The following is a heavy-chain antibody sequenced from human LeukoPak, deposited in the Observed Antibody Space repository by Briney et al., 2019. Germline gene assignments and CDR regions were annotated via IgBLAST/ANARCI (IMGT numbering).Heavy chain of an antibody. V-gene: IGHV4-34*01. CDR2: INHSGST. D-gene: IGHD6-13*01. J-gene: IGHJ6*03. Sequence: PSETLSLTCAVYGGSFSGYYWSWIRQPPGKGLEWIGEINHSGSTNYNPSIKSRVTISIDTSKTQFSLRLSSVTAADTAVYYCARGRVSSSSWSSTYYYYFYIDVWGKGTTVTVSS. CDR1: GGSFSGYY. CDR3: ARGRVSSSSWSSTYYYYFYIDV.